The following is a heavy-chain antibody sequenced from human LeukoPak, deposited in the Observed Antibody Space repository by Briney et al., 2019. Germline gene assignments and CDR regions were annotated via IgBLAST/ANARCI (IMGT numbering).Heavy chain of an antibody. V-gene: IGHV3-48*01. J-gene: IGHJ4*02. CDR1: GFTFSSYS. CDR3: ARGTDIVVVPAANATSNFDY. D-gene: IGHD2-2*01. Sequence: PGGSLRLSCAASGFTFSSYSMNWVRQAPGXXLEWVSYISSDSSTIYSADSLKGRFTISRDNAKNSLFLQMNSLTAADTAVYYCARGTDIVVVPAANATSNFDYWGQGTLVTVSS. CDR2: ISSDSSTI.